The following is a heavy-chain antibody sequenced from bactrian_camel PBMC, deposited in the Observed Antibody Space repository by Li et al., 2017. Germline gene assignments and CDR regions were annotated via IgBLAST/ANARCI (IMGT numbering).Heavy chain of an antibody. J-gene: IGHJ4*01. CDR3: AASIIILQPASRLRRRSYNH. Sequence: HVQLVESGGGSVQAGGSLSLSCATSGYSVNSYCMGWFRQAPMHEREGVASVTVDGTTTYADSVQGRFFISQDADKSTLFLQMNDLKPEDTAMYYCAASIIILQPASRLRRRSYNHWGQGTQVTVS. CDR1: GYSVNSYC. CDR2: VTVDGTT. V-gene: IGHV3S53*01. D-gene: IGHD3*01.